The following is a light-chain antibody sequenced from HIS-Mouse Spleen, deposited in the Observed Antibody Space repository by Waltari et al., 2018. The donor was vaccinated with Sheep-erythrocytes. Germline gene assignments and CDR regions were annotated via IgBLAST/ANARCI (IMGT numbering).Light chain of an antibody. CDR3: AAWDDSLNGYV. Sequence: QSVLTQPPSASGTPGQRVTLSCSGSSSNIRSNPVNWYQQLPGTAPKLLIYSNKQRPSGVPDRFSGSKSGTSASLAISGLQSEDEADYYCAAWDDSLNGYVFGTGTKVTVL. V-gene: IGLV1-44*01. J-gene: IGLJ1*01. CDR2: SNK. CDR1: SSNIRSNP.